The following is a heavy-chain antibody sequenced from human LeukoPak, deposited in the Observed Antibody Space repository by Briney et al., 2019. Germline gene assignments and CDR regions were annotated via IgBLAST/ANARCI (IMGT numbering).Heavy chain of an antibody. Sequence: GRSLRLSCAASGFTFSSYGMHWVRQAPGKGLEWVARISYDESNKYHGESVMGRFTISRDNSKNTLYLQMNSLRAEDTAVYYCAKERDYFDSSGYSRYFDYWGQGTLVTVSS. CDR1: GFTFSSYG. V-gene: IGHV3-30*18. CDR3: AKERDYFDSSGYSRYFDY. J-gene: IGHJ4*02. CDR2: ISYDESNK. D-gene: IGHD3-22*01.